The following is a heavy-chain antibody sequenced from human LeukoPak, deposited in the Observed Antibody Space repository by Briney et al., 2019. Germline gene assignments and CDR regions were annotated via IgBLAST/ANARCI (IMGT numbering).Heavy chain of an antibody. V-gene: IGHV3-23*01. D-gene: IGHD3-22*01. CDR2: ISGSGGST. CDR3: ARGDSSGYHYHYYGMDV. J-gene: IGHJ6*02. CDR1: GFTFSSYA. Sequence: QPGGSLRLSCAASGFTFSSYAMSWVRQAPGKGLEWVSAISGSGGSTYYADSVKGRFTISRDNSKNTLYLQMDSLRVEDTAVYYCARGDSSGYHYHYYGMDVWGQGTTVTVSS.